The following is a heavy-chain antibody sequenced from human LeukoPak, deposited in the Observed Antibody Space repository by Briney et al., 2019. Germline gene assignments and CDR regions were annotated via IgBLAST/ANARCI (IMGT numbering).Heavy chain of an antibody. J-gene: IGHJ4*02. D-gene: IGHD3-10*01. CDR1: GFTFNKDW. CDR2: IKNKGDGGTT. Sequence: GGSLRLSCAASGFTFNKDWMSWVRLAPGKGLEWVGRIKNKGDGGTTDYAAPVKGRFTVSRDDSKSTLYLQMNSLKTEDTAVYYCTTSGTPFEYWGQGTLVTVSS. CDR3: TTSGTPFEY. V-gene: IGHV3-15*01.